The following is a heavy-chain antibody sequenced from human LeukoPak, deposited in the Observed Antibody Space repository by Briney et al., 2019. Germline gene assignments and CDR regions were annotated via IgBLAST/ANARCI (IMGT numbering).Heavy chain of an antibody. D-gene: IGHD3-22*01. CDR1: GYTFTSYA. CDR2: INTNTGNP. J-gene: IGHJ5*02. CDR3: ARAYYDSSGYYVPGDWFGP. Sequence: ASVKVSCKASGYTFTSYAMNWMRQAPGQGLEWMGWINTNTGNPTYAQGFTGRFVFSLDTSVSTAYLQISSLKAEDTAVYYCARAYYDSSGYYVPGDWFGPWGQGTLVTVSS. V-gene: IGHV7-4-1*02.